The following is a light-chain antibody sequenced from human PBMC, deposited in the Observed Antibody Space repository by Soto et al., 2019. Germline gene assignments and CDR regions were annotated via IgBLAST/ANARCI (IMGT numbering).Light chain of an antibody. CDR2: GAS. Sequence: EIQVTQSPSSETASVGDRVTITLLACQDIAGYLAWYQHKPGRTPELLIHGASRLQSGVPARFSGSGSGTDFTLSINSLQPEDFATYYCQQAYRFPITFGQGTLLAI. CDR3: QQAYRFPIT. CDR1: QDIAGY. J-gene: IGKJ5*01. V-gene: IGKV1D-12*01.